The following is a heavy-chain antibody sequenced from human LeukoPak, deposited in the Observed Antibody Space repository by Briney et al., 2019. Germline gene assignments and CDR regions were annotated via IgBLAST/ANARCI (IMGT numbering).Heavy chain of an antibody. CDR3: AREGSGYYYYYYMDV. D-gene: IGHD2-15*01. CDR2: ISSSGSTI. CDR1: RFTFSDYY. Sequence: GSLRLSCEASRFTFSDYYMSWIRQAPGKGLEWVSYISSSGSTIYYADSVKGRFTISRDNAKNSLYLQMNSLRAEDTAVYYCAREGSGYYYYYYMDVWGKGTTVTVSS. V-gene: IGHV3-11*04. J-gene: IGHJ6*03.